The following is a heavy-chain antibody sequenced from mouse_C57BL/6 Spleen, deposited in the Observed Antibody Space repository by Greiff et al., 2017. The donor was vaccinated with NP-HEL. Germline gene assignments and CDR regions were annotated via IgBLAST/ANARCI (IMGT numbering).Heavy chain of an antibody. D-gene: IGHD2-2*01. Sequence: LQESGPELVKPGASVKISCKASGYAFSNSWMNWVKQRPGKGLEWIGRIYPGDGDTNYNGKFKGKATLTADKSSSTAYMQLSSLTSEDSAVYFCARGGYDGGQGTLVTVSA. CDR1: GYAFSNSW. J-gene: IGHJ3*01. V-gene: IGHV1-82*01. CDR2: IYPGDGDT. CDR3: ARGGYD.